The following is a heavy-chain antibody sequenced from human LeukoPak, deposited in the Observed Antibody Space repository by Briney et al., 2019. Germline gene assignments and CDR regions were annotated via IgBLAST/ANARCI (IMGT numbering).Heavy chain of an antibody. Sequence: QPGGSLRLSCAASGFTFSSYAMSWVRQAPGKGLEWVSAISGSGGSTYYADSVKGRFTISRDNSKNTLYLQMNSLRAEDTAVYYCATPVGQQLVEDWFDPWGQGTLVTASS. CDR3: ATPVGQQLVEDWFDP. J-gene: IGHJ5*02. D-gene: IGHD6-13*01. CDR2: ISGSGGST. V-gene: IGHV3-23*01. CDR1: GFTFSSYA.